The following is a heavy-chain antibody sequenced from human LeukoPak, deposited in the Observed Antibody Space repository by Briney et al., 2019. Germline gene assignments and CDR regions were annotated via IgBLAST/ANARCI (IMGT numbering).Heavy chain of an antibody. V-gene: IGHV4-4*07. J-gene: IGHJ4*02. CDR2: IYTSGST. Sequence: SEPLSFTCTVPGGSISSYYWSWIRQPAGKGLKWIGRIYTSGSTNYTPPLKSRVTMSVDTSKNQFSLKRSSVTAADTAVYYCAREDDYGDFPSYWGRGTLVTVS. CDR3: AREDDYGDFPSY. CDR1: GGSISSYY. D-gene: IGHD4-17*01.